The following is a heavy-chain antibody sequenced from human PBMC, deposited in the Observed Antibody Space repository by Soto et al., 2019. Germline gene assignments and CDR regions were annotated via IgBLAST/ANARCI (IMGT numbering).Heavy chain of an antibody. D-gene: IGHD3-10*01. Sequence: QVQLQESGPGLVKPSQTLSLTCAVSGGSISRSVYYCNWIRQHPGKGLEWIGYIHNSGTTYYNPSLKSRLTFSXATXKXQFSLKLSSVTPADTAVYYCARDPIVRGVVGWYFDLWGRGTLVTVSS. V-gene: IGHV4-31*11. CDR2: IHNSGTT. J-gene: IGHJ2*01. CDR3: ARDPIVRGVVGWYFDL. CDR1: GGSISRSVYY.